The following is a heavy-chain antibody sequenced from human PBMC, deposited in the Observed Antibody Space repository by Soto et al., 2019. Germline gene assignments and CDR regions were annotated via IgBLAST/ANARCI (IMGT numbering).Heavy chain of an antibody. J-gene: IGHJ4*02. CDR2: IYYSGST. CDR1: GDSVSSASYY. D-gene: IGHD5-18*01. CDR3: ARDIRGYSRAFDF. V-gene: IGHV4-61*01. Sequence: QVQLQESGPGLVKPSETLSLTCTVSGDSVSSASYYWTWIRQPPGKGLEWIGYIYYSGSTNYNPSLKSRVTISIDTSNNQFSLKLASVTPADTAVYYCARDIRGYSRAFDFWGQGTLVTVSS.